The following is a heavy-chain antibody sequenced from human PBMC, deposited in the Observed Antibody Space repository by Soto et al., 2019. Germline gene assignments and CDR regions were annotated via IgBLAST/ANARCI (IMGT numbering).Heavy chain of an antibody. D-gene: IGHD1-1*01. CDR1: GGTFSSYA. V-gene: IGHV1-69*01. J-gene: IGHJ4*02. Sequence: QVQLVQSGAEVKKPGSSVKVSCKASGGTFSSYAISWVRQAPGQGLERMGGIIPIFGTVNYAQKFQGRVTITADASTGTAHMALSSLRTEDTAVYYCALGSGTIRGSWSDYWGQGTLVAVSS. CDR2: IIPIFGTV. CDR3: ALGSGTIRGSWSDY.